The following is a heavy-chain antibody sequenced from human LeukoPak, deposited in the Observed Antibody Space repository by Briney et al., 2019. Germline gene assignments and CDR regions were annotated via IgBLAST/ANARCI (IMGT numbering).Heavy chain of an antibody. CDR2: IYYSGTT. CDR1: GGSISSSGYY. D-gene: IGHD5-24*01. J-gene: IGHJ4*02. V-gene: IGHV4-31*03. CDR3: ARGDGYYFDY. Sequence: SETPSLTCTVSGGSISSSGYYWSWIRQLPGKGLEWIGYIYYSGTTYYNPFLKSRVTISVDTSKNQFSLNLTSLTAADTAVYYCARGDGYYFDYWGQGTLLSVSS.